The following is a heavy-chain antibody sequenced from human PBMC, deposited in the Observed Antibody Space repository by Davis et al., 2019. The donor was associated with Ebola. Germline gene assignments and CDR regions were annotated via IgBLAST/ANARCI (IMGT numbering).Heavy chain of an antibody. CDR2: IIPIFGTA. D-gene: IGHD3-10*01. CDR1: GCTFSSYA. V-gene: IGHV1-69*06. J-gene: IGHJ5*02. CDR3: AREELWFGESINWFDP. Sequence: AASVKVSCKASGCTFSSYAISWVRQAPGQGLEWMGGIIPIFGTANYAQKFQGRVTITADKSTSTAYMELSSLRSEDTAVYYCAREELWFGESINWFDPWGQGTLVTVSS.